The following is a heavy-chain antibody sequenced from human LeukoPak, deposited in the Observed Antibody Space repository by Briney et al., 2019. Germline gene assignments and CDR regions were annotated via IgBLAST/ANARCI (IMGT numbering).Heavy chain of an antibody. CDR1: GGSIISGSYY. CDR2: IYTSGST. V-gene: IGHV4-61*02. Sequence: SETLSLTCTVSGGSIISGSYYWNWIRQPAGKGLEWIGRIYTSGSTNYNPSLKSRVTISVDTSKNQFSLKLTSVTAADTAVYYCARAFFGFDYWGQGTLVTVSS. J-gene: IGHJ4*02. CDR3: ARAFFGFDY. D-gene: IGHD3-10*01.